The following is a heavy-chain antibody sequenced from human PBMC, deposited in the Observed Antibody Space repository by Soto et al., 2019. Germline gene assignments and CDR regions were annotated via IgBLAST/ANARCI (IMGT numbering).Heavy chain of an antibody. J-gene: IGHJ4*02. CDR2: IYSSGST. Sequence: SETLSLTCTVSGGSISSSSYYWGWIRQPPGKGLEWIGRIYSSGSTYYNPSLKSRVTISVDTSKNQFSLKLSSVTAADTAVYYCARLGGNGYYFDYWGQGTLVTVSS. D-gene: IGHD2-15*01. CDR1: GGSISSSSYY. V-gene: IGHV4-39*01. CDR3: ARLGGNGYYFDY.